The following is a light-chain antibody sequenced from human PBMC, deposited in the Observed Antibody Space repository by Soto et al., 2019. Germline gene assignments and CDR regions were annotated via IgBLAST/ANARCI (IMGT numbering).Light chain of an antibody. Sequence: QSVLTQPPSASGTPGQRVTISCSGSSSNIGSNYVYWYQQLPGTAPKLLIYRNNQRPSGVPDRFSGSKSGTSASLAISGLRSEDEADYYCAAWDDSLSGPRVFGGGTKVTGL. V-gene: IGLV1-47*01. CDR3: AAWDDSLSGPRV. CDR2: RNN. J-gene: IGLJ2*01. CDR1: SSNIGSNY.